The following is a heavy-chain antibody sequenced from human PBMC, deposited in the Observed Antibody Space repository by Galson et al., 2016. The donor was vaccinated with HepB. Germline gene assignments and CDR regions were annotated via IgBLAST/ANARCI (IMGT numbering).Heavy chain of an antibody. D-gene: IGHD4-23*01. Sequence: SLRLSCAASGLSFSSYGMHWVRQPPGKGLEWVALVSSDETNKFYADSEKGRFTISRDNSKNMLYLQMHSLRTEDTALYYCASDHGGNPGSDYWGQGTLVTVSS. CDR2: VSSDETNK. J-gene: IGHJ4*02. CDR3: ASDHGGNPGSDY. CDR1: GLSFSSYG. V-gene: IGHV3-30*03.